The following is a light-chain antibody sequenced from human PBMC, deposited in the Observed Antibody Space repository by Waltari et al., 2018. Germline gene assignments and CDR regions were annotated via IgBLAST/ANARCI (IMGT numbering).Light chain of an antibody. J-gene: IGKJ1*01. Sequence: EVVLTQSPGTLSVSPGETATLSCRASQSIGRYLVWYQQKSGQAPMLLIYGASTRATGIPDRFSGSGFGTDFSLTIIRLEAEDFAVYYCQNHGRFPATFGQGTKVEI. V-gene: IGKV3-20*01. CDR2: GAS. CDR3: QNHGRFPAT. CDR1: QSIGRY.